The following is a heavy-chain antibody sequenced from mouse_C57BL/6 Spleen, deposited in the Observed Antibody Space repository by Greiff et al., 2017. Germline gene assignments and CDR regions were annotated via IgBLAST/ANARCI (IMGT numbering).Heavy chain of an antibody. CDR1: GYTFTDYN. D-gene: IGHD1-1*01. CDR2: INPNNGGT. J-gene: IGHJ3*01. Sequence: VHVKQSGPELVKPGASVKIPCKASGYTFTDYNMDWVKQSHGKSLEWIGDINPNNGGTNYNQKFKGKATLTVDKSSSTAYMELRRLTSEDTSVYYCARGYYGSSYAWFAYWGQGTLVTVSA. V-gene: IGHV1-18*01. CDR3: ARGYYGSSYAWFAY.